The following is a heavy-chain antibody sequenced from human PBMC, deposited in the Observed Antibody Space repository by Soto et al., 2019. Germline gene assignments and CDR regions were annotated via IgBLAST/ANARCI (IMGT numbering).Heavy chain of an antibody. V-gene: IGHV3-7*03. CDR3: ARIRFLEWLSDGNWFDP. CDR2: IKQDGSEK. CDR1: GFTFSSYW. D-gene: IGHD3-3*01. Sequence: PGGSLRLSCAASGFTFSSYWMSWVRQAPGKGLEWVANIKQDGSEKYYVDSVKGRFTISRDNAKNSLYLQMNSLRAEDTAVYYCARIRFLEWLSDGNWFDPWGQGTLVTV. J-gene: IGHJ5*02.